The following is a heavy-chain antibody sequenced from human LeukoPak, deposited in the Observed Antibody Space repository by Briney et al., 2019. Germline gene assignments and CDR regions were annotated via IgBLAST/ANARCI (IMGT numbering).Heavy chain of an antibody. CDR2: TYYRSKWYN. CDR3: ARGREVLRFLEWLPKDNWFDP. Sequence: TLSLTCAISGDSVSSNSAAWNWLRQSPSRGLEWLGRTYYRSKWYNDYAVSVKSRITINPDTSKNQFSLQLNSVTPEDTAVYYCARGREVLRFLEWLPKDNWFDPWGQGTLVTVSS. D-gene: IGHD3-3*01. CDR1: GDSVSSNSAA. J-gene: IGHJ5*02. V-gene: IGHV6-1*01.